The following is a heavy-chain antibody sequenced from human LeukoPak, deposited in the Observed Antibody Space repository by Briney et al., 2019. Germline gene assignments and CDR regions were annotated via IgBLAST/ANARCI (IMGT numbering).Heavy chain of an antibody. CDR1: GYTFTSYG. CDR3: ARTCSSSCYMVH. Sequence: ASVKVSCKASGYTFTSYGISWVRQAPGQGLEWMGWISAYNGNTNYAQKLQGRVTMTPDTSTSTAYMELRSLRSDDTALYYCARTCSSSCYMVHWGQGTLVTVSS. J-gene: IGHJ4*02. D-gene: IGHD2-2*02. V-gene: IGHV1-18*01. CDR2: ISAYNGNT.